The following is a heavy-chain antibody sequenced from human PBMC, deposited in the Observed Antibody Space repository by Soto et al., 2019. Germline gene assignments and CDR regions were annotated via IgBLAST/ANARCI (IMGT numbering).Heavy chain of an antibody. D-gene: IGHD6-6*01. J-gene: IGHJ6*03. CDR1: GGSISSYY. Sequence: SETLSLTCTVSGGSISSYYWSWIRQPPGKGLEWIGYIYYSGSTNYNPSLKSRVTISVDTSKNQFSLKLSSVTAADTAVYYCARHFDSSSVPFHVWGKGTTVTVS. CDR2: IYYSGST. V-gene: IGHV4-59*08. CDR3: ARHFDSSSVPFHV.